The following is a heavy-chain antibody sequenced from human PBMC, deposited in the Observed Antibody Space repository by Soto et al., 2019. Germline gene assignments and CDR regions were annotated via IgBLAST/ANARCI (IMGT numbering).Heavy chain of an antibody. CDR2: IWYDGSSK. CDR3: ASGSYSGYAWGAFDI. D-gene: IGHD5-12*01. CDR1: GFTFSTYG. Sequence: QVQLVESGGGVVQPGRSLRLSCAASGFTFSTYGMHWVRQAPGKGLEWVAVIWYDGSSKYYADSVKGRFTISRDNSKNTRYLQMNGLRADDTAVFYCASGSYSGYAWGAFDIWGQGTMVTVSS. V-gene: IGHV3-33*01. J-gene: IGHJ3*02.